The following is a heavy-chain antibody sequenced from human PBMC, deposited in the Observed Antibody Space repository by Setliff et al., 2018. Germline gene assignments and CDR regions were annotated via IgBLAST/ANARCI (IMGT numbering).Heavy chain of an antibody. Sequence: SETLSLTCTVSGGSISSGDYYWTWIRQPPGKGLEWIGFIYYSGNTFYNPSPKSRLTISVDTSKNLFSLKLSSVTAADTAVYYCARQLYYYGTPGYFDYWGQGTLVTVSS. CDR2: IYYSGNT. D-gene: IGHD3-10*01. J-gene: IGHJ4*02. CDR3: ARQLYYYGTPGYFDY. CDR1: GGSISSGDYY. V-gene: IGHV4-30-4*08.